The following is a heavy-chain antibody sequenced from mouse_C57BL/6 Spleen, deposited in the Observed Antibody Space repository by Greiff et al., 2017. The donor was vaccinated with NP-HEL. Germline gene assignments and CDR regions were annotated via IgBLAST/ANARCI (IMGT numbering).Heavy chain of an antibody. CDR3: AREGVFYDLPWFAY. CDR1: GYTFTSYW. Sequence: QVQLKQPGAELVKPGASVKLSCKASGYTFTSYWMHWVKQRPGRGLEWIGRIDPNSGGTKYNEKFKSKATLTVDKPSSTAYMQLSSLTSEDSAVYYCAREGVFYDLPWFAYWGQGTTLTVSS. J-gene: IGHJ2*01. V-gene: IGHV1-72*01. CDR2: IDPNSGGT. D-gene: IGHD2-12*01.